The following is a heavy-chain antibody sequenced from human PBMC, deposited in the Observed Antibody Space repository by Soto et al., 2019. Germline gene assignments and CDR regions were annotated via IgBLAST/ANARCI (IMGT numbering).Heavy chain of an antibody. CDR1: GLIFSDYH. J-gene: IGHJ6*02. Sequence: EVQLVESGGGLVQPGGSLILSCAASGLIFSDYHMDWVRQAPGKGLEWVGRIRRKANSYTTEYAASVKGRFTISRDDSKNSLYLQMHSLKIEDTAVYYCAMLGGWSGGSSGMDVRGQGPTVTVSS. D-gene: IGHD6-19*01. V-gene: IGHV3-72*01. CDR2: IRRKANSYTT. CDR3: AMLGGWSGGSSGMDV.